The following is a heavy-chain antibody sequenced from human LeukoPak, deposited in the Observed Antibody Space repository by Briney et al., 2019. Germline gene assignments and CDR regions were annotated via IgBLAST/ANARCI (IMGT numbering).Heavy chain of an antibody. D-gene: IGHD6-19*01. CDR3: ALLAVASDFDY. Sequence: PGGSLRLSCAVSGFPFSIYEMNGVRQAPGNGLEGVSNIGSSGAAIYYADSVSGRFTISRDNAKNSLYLQMKSLRAEDTAVYYCALLAVASDFDYWGQGALVTVSS. V-gene: IGHV3-48*03. CDR2: IGSSGAAI. CDR1: GFPFSIYE. J-gene: IGHJ4*02.